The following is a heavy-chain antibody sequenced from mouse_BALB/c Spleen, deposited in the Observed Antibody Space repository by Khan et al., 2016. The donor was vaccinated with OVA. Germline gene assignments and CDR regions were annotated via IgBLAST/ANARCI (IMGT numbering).Heavy chain of an antibody. Sequence: EVQLQQSGPDLVKPGASVKISCKASGYSFTVYYMTWVKQSDGKSPEWIGRVNPNNGDTNYNQNFKGKAILTVDKSSNTAYMELRSLTSEDSAVFYCARGYEFFPYWGQGTLVTVSA. CDR3: ARGYEFFPY. CDR1: GYSFTVYY. D-gene: IGHD2-12*01. V-gene: IGHV1-26*01. J-gene: IGHJ3*01. CDR2: VNPNNGDT.